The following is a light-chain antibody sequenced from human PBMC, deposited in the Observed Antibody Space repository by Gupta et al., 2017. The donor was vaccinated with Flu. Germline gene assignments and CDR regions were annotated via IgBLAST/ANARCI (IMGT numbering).Light chain of an antibody. CDR3: KQRLHGPRT. CDR1: QDINNY. V-gene: IGKV3-11*01. Sequence: VLTQSPATLSLSPGASATLSCRASQDINNYLAWSQQRPGQAPSRLIYETSNRATGIPARFGGSGSGTDFTLKISRVETEDVGVYLCKQRLHGPRTFGGGTKVEIK. CDR2: ETS. J-gene: IGKJ4*02.